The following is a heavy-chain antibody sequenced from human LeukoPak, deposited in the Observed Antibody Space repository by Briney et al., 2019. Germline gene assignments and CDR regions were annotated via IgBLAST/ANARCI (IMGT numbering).Heavy chain of an antibody. D-gene: IGHD3-16*02. J-gene: IGHJ4*02. V-gene: IGHV4-59*11. Sequence: SETLSLTCTVSGGSISSHYWNWIRQPPGKGLEWVGYMYYSGSTSYNPSLMSRVTISVDTSKYQFPLKLSSVTAADTAVYYCARGHYIWGTYRQYFDYWGQGTLATVSS. CDR3: ARGHYIWGTYRQYFDY. CDR1: GGSISSHY. CDR2: MYYSGST.